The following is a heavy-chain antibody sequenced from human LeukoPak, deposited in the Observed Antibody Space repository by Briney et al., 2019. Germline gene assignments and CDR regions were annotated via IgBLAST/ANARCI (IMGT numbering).Heavy chain of an antibody. CDR1: GFTFSSYS. J-gene: IGHJ6*03. D-gene: IGHD6-6*01. CDR2: ISSSGSTI. CDR3: ARGAGQLEHQGYYYYMDV. V-gene: IGHV3-48*04. Sequence: GSLRLSCAASGFTFSSYSMSWIRQAPGKGLEWVSYISSSGSTIYYADSVKGRFTISRDNAKNSLYLQMNSLRAEDTAVYYCARGAGQLEHQGYYYYMDVWGKGTTVTVSS.